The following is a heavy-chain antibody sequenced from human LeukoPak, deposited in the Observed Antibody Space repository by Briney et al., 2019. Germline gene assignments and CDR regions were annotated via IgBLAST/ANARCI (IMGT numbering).Heavy chain of an antibody. V-gene: IGHV4-59*01. D-gene: IGHD2-8*02. Sequence: PSETLSLTCTVSGGSISSYYWSWIRQPPGKGLEWIGYIYYSGSTNYNPSLKSRVTISVDTSKNQFSLKLSSVTAADTAVYYCAKKTTVGRGYYYYMDVWGKGTTVTISS. CDR2: IYYSGST. J-gene: IGHJ6*03. CDR3: AKKTTVGRGYYYYMDV. CDR1: GGSISSYY.